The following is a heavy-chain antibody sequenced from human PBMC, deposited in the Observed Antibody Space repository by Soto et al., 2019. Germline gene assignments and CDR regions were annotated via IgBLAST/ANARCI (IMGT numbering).Heavy chain of an antibody. CDR2: INAGNGNT. CDR1: GYTFTNYA. J-gene: IGHJ4*02. Sequence: QVQLVQSGAEVKKPGASVKVSCKASGYTFTNYAMHWVRQAPGQRLEWMGWINAGNGNTKYSQQFQGRVTITRDTSASTAYMELSSLRSEVTAVYYCARSSGYYYLEYWGQGTLVTVSS. CDR3: ARSSGYYYLEY. D-gene: IGHD3-22*01. V-gene: IGHV1-3*01.